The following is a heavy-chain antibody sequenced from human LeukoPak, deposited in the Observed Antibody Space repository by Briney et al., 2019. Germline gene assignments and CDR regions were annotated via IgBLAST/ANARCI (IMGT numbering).Heavy chain of an antibody. CDR2: LYPGDSDT. J-gene: IGHJ6*03. V-gene: IGHV5-51*01. Sequence: GESLKISCKNSGYSFTIYWIDWVRQMPGKGLEWMGILYPGDSDTKYSPSFQGQVTISADKCINTAYLQWSSLKSSDTAMYYCARQKVYGITEAGPAMYYYYYMDVWGKGTTVTISS. CDR1: GYSFTIYW. CDR3: ARQKVYGITEAGPAMYYYYYMDV. D-gene: IGHD6-13*01.